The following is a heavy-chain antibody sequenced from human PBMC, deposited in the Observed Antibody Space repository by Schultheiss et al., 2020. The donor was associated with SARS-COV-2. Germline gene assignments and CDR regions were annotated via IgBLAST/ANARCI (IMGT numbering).Heavy chain of an antibody. Sequence: GGSLRLSCAASGFTFSSYAMHWVRQAPGKGLEWVSYISSSGSTIYYADSVKGRFTISRDNSKNTLYLQMNSLRAEDTAVYYCARDLVVAASDVIYGMDVWGQGTTVTVSS. CDR2: ISSSGSTI. D-gene: IGHD2-15*01. V-gene: IGHV3-48*01. CDR3: ARDLVVAASDVIYGMDV. CDR1: GFTFSSYA. J-gene: IGHJ6*02.